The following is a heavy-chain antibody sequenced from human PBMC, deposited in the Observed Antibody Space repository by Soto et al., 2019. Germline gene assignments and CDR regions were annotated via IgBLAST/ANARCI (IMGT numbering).Heavy chain of an antibody. CDR3: ARGAYYGSTSWGGRLY. CDR1: GFTFSDYY. D-gene: IGHD3-10*01. V-gene: IGHV3-11*06. Sequence: QVQLVESGGGLVKPGGSLRLSCAASGFTFSDYYMSWIRQAPGKGLEWVSYISSSSSYTNYADSVKGRFTISRDNAKNSLYLQLNSLRAEDTAVYYCARGAYYGSTSWGGRLYWGQGTLVTVSS. J-gene: IGHJ4*02. CDR2: ISSSSSYT.